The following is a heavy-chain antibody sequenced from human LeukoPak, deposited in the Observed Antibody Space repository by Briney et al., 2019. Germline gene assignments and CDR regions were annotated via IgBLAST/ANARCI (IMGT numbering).Heavy chain of an antibody. J-gene: IGHJ6*03. CDR3: ARLSRDFWSGPDDYYYMDV. CDR1: GGSISSSSYY. V-gene: IGHV4-39*01. CDR2: IYYSGST. Sequence: PSETLSVTCTVSGGSISSSSYYWGWIRQPPGKGLEWIGSIYYSGSTYYNPSLKSRVTISVDTSKNQFSLKLSSVTAADTAVYYCARLSRDFWSGPDDYYYMDVWGKGTTVTVSS. D-gene: IGHD3-3*01.